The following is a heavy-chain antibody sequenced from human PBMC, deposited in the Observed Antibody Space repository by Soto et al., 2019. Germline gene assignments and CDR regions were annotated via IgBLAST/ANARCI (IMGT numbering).Heavy chain of an antibody. CDR3: ARSIPGTYYFDY. J-gene: IGHJ4*02. D-gene: IGHD2-21*01. V-gene: IGHV3-30-3*01. CDR1: GFSFSNYA. CDR2: ISYDGSNK. Sequence: QVQLVESGAGVVLPGRCLRLSCAASGFSFSNYAMHWVREAPGKGLEWVAIISYDGSNKYYADSVKGRFTMSRDSSKNTLYLQMNSLRGEDTAVYYCARSIPGTYYFDYWGQGTLVTVSS.